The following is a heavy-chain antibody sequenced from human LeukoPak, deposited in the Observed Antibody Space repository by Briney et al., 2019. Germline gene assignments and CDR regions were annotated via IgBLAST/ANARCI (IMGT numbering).Heavy chain of an antibody. Sequence: SETLSLTCAVYGGSFSGYYWSWIRQPPGKGLEWIGEINHSGSTNYNPSLKSRVTISVATSKNQFSLKLSSVTAADTAVYYCARGRGKLDYWGQGTLVTVSS. CDR2: INHSGST. V-gene: IGHV4-34*01. J-gene: IGHJ4*02. D-gene: IGHD4-23*01. CDR3: ARGRGKLDY. CDR1: GGSFSGYY.